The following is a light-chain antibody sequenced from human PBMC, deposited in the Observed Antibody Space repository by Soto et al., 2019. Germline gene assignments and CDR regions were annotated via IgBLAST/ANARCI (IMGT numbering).Light chain of an antibody. CDR3: AAWDNSLSGLWV. CDR2: RNN. V-gene: IGLV1-47*01. CDR1: SSNIGSNH. J-gene: IGLJ3*02. Sequence: QSVLTQPPSASETPGQRVTISCSGSSSNIGSNHVYWYQQFPGTAPKLLIYRNNQRPSGVPDRFSGSQSGTSASLAISGLRSEDEADYYCAAWDNSLSGLWVFGGGTKLTVL.